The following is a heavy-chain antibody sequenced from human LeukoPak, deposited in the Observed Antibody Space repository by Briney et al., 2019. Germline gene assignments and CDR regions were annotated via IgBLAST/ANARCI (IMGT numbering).Heavy chain of an antibody. CDR2: ISSSSSTI. V-gene: IGHV3-48*01. CDR3: AKELAYCGGDCSFDY. D-gene: IGHD2-21*02. CDR1: GFTFSRYS. J-gene: IGHJ4*02. Sequence: GVSLTLSCAASGFTFSRYSKNWLPQAPGKGLEWVSYISSSSSTIYYAVSVKGRFTIYRDNAKNSLNLQMNRLRAEDTAVYYCAKELAYCGGDCSFDYWGQGTLVTVSS.